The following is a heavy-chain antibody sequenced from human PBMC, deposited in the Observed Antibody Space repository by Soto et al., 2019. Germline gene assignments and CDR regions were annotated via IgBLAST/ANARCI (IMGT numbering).Heavy chain of an antibody. CDR2: IYYSGST. CDR1: GDSISSYY. J-gene: IGHJ6*03. CDR3: ATSKVPYSTEERMYYYYYMDV. D-gene: IGHD6-13*01. Sequence: SETLSLTCTVSGDSISSYYWSWIRQPPGKGLEWIGYIYYSGSTNYNPSLKSRVTISVDTSKNQFSLKLSSVTAADTAVYYCATSKVPYSTEERMYYYYYMDVWGKGTTVTVSS. V-gene: IGHV4-59*01.